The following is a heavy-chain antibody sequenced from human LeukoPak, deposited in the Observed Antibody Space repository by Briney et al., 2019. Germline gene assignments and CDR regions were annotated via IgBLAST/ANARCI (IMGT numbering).Heavy chain of an antibody. CDR2: MNPNSGNT. D-gene: IGHD5-12*01. V-gene: IGHV1-8*02. Sequence: ASVKVSCKASGYTFTSDYIHWVRQATGQGLEWMGWMNPNSGNTGYAQKFQGRVTMTRNTSISTAYMELSSLRSEDTAVYYCARVQYSGYDPFDYWGQGTLVTVSS. CDR3: ARVQYSGYDPFDY. J-gene: IGHJ4*02. CDR1: GYTFTSDY.